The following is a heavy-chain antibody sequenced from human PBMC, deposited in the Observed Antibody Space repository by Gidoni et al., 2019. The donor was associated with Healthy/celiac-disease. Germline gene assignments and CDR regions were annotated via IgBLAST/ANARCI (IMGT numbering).Heavy chain of an antibody. CDR2: ITYDGSNK. CDR1: GFTFSTYG. J-gene: IGHJ4*02. Sequence: QVQLVESGGGVVQPERYLRLSCAASGFTFSTYGMHWVRQAPGKGLEWVGVITYDGSNKYYADSVKGRFTISRDNSKNTLYLQMNSLRAEDTAVYYCAKDCSRTSCSYFDSWGQGTLVIVSS. D-gene: IGHD2-2*01. CDR3: AKDCSRTSCSYFDS. V-gene: IGHV3-30*18.